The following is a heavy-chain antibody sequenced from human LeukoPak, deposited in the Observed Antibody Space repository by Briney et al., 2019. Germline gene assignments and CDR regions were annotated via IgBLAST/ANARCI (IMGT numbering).Heavy chain of an antibody. V-gene: IGHV3-53*01. CDR2: IFGGGTT. CDR3: ARAPLIVGSNWDYYFDY. J-gene: IGHJ4*02. Sequence: PGGSLRLSCVASGLTVSSHYMSWVRQAPGKGLEWVSVIFGGGTTSYSDSVKGRCTISRDNSTNTLYLQMNSLRAEDTAMYYCARAPLIVGSNWDYYFDYWGQGTLVTVSS. CDR1: GLTVSSHY. D-gene: IGHD1-26*01.